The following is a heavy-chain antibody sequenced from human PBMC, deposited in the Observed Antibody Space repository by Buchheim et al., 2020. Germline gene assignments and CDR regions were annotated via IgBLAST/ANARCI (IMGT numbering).Heavy chain of an antibody. V-gene: IGHV3-30*18. Sequence: QVQLVESGGGVVQPGRSLRLSCAASGFTFSSYGMHWVRQAPGKGLEWVAVISYDGSNKYYADSVKGRFTISRDNSKNTLTLQMNSLRAEDTAVYYCAKDQIDVLRFLEWLGPYYYYGMDVWGQGTT. J-gene: IGHJ6*02. CDR2: ISYDGSNK. CDR3: AKDQIDVLRFLEWLGPYYYYGMDV. CDR1: GFTFSSYG. D-gene: IGHD3-3*01.